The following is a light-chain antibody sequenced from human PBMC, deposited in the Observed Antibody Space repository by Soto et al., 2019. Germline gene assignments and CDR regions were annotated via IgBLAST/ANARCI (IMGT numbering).Light chain of an antibody. CDR2: AAS. CDR1: QVITND. J-gene: IGKJ1*01. Sequence: IQMTQSPSSLSASVGDRLSITCRASQVITNDLGWYQQKPGKAPKRLIYAASTLQSGVPSRFSGSGSGTEFTLTISSLQPEDVATYYCLQRNTYNWKCGQGTKVDIK. CDR3: LQRNTYNWK. V-gene: IGKV1-17*01.